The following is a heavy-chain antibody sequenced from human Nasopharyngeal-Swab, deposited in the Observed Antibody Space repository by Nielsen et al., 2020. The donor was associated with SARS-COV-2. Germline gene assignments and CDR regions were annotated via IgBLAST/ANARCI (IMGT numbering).Heavy chain of an antibody. Sequence: GGSLRLSCAAPGFTFNNYNFNWVRQAPGKGLEWVSSISSSSSYIYYADSVKGRFTISRDSAQSSLFLQMNSLRAEDTAVYYCARDGLDYDFWSAYFMDVWGRGTTVIVSS. CDR3: ARDGLDYDFWSAYFMDV. J-gene: IGHJ6*02. D-gene: IGHD3-3*01. V-gene: IGHV3-21*01. CDR1: GFTFNNYN. CDR2: ISSSSSYI.